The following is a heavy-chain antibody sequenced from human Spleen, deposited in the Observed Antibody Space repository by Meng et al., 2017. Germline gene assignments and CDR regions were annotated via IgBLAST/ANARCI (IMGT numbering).Heavy chain of an antibody. Sequence: SETLSLTCTVSGGSISSSSYYWGWIRQPPGKGLEWIGEINHTGSTNYNPSLKSPVTISVDTSENQFSLKLSSVTAADTAVYYCAKGIAARSHWFDPWGQGTLVTVSS. CDR3: AKGIAARSHWFDP. V-gene: IGHV4-39*07. CDR1: GGSISSSSYY. D-gene: IGHD6-6*01. J-gene: IGHJ5*02. CDR2: INHTGST.